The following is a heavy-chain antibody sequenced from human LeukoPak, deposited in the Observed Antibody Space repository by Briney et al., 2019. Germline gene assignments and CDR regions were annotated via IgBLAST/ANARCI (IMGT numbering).Heavy chain of an antibody. J-gene: IGHJ4*02. CDR3: ARVGARYSSGRGFDY. Sequence: ASVKVSCKASGYTFTSYGISWVRQAPGQGLEWMGIINPSGGSTSYAQKFQGRVTMTRDTSTSTVYMELSSLRSEDTAVYYCARVGARYSSGRGFDYWGQGTLVTVSS. V-gene: IGHV1-46*01. CDR1: GYTFTSYG. CDR2: INPSGGST. D-gene: IGHD6-19*01.